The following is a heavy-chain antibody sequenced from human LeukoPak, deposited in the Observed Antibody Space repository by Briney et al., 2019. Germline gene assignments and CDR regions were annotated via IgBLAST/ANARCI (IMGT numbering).Heavy chain of an antibody. CDR2: ISGSGGST. D-gene: IGHD2-15*01. CDR3: AKDRYCSGGSCYSGFDH. V-gene: IGHV3-23*01. J-gene: IGHJ4*02. CDR1: GFTFSFYA. Sequence: GGSLRLSCAASGFTFSFYAMSWVRQAPGKGLEWVSGISGSGGSTYCADSVKGRCTISRDNSRNTLYLQMNSLRAEDTAVYYCAKDRYCSGGSCYSGFDHWGQGTLVTVSS.